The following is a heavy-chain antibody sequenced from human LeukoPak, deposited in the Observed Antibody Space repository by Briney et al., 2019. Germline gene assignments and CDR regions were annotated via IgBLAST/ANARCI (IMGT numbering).Heavy chain of an antibody. CDR2: IYHSGST. CDR1: GGSISSGGYS. CDR3: ARERGGSYFDY. V-gene: IGHV4-30-2*01. Sequence: SQTLSLTCAVSGGSISSGGYSWRWIRQPPGKGLEWIGYIYHSGSTYYNPSLKSRVTISVDRSKNQFSLKLSSVTAADTAVYYCARERGGSYFDYWGQGTLVTVSS. D-gene: IGHD3-16*01. J-gene: IGHJ4*02.